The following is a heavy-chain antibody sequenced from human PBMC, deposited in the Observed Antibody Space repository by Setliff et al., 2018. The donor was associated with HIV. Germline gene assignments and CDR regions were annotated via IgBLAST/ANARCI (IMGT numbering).Heavy chain of an antibody. V-gene: IGHV4-31*03. CDR1: GVSISSSVYY. Sequence: SETLSLTCTVSGVSISSSVYYWSWIRQHPGKGLEWIGYIYYSGSTYYNPSLKRRVTMSVDTSKNQSSLKLSSVTAADTAVYYGASMYSNYGRYYYYYMDVWGKGATVTVSS. CDR2: IYYSGST. D-gene: IGHD4-4*01. CDR3: ASMYSNYGRYYYYYMDV. J-gene: IGHJ6*03.